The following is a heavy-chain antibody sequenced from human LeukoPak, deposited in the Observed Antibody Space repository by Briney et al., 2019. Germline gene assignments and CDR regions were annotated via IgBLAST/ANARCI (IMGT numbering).Heavy chain of an antibody. Sequence: PGGSLRLFCAASGFPFRSTVMTWVRQAPGKGLEWVSTISGSGGSTYYADFVKGRFTNSRDNSKNTLHLQMNSLRAEDTAVYYCAKDSNRAYDFWSGNWGQGTLVTVSS. CDR1: GFPFRSTV. V-gene: IGHV3-23*01. D-gene: IGHD3-3*01. CDR3: AKDSNRAYDFWSGN. CDR2: ISGSGGST. J-gene: IGHJ4*02.